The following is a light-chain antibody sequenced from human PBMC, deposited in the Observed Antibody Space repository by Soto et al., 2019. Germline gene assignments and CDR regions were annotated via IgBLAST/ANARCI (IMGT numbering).Light chain of an antibody. J-gene: IGLJ1*01. V-gene: IGLV2-8*01. CDR3: SSYAGSNNPYV. Sequence: QSVLAQPPAASGSPGQSVTISCTGTSRDGGGYNDVSWDQQDPGKAAKLMMYKVSKRPSGVPDRFSGSKSGNTASLTVSGLQAEDEADYYCSSYAGSNNPYVFGTGTKSPS. CDR1: SRDGGGYND. CDR2: KVS.